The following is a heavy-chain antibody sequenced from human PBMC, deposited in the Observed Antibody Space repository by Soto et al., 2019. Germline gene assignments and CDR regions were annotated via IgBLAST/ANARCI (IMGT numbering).Heavy chain of an antibody. J-gene: IGHJ4*02. CDR3: ARARFSGWSEAYYFDY. CDR2: ICYSGST. CDR1: GGSISSGGYY. D-gene: IGHD6-19*01. Sequence: QVQLQESGPGLVKPSQTLSLTCTVSGGSISSGGYYWSWIRQHPGKGLEWIGDICYSGSTDYNPSLNSRVTVSVDTSKNQFSLKLSSVTAADTAVYYCARARFSGWSEAYYFDYWGQGTLVTVSS. V-gene: IGHV4-31*03.